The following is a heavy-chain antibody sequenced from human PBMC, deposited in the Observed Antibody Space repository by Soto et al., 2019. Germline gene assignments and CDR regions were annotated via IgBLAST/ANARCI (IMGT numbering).Heavy chain of an antibody. V-gene: IGHV3-30*18. Sequence: HPGGSRRRPCAPAGITFSRYGMHWVRQAPGKGLEWVAVTSYDESNRYYAYSVKGRFTISRDNSKNTLYLQMNSLRIDDTAVYYCAKPTVPGSNDLDYWGQGTLVTVSS. CDR2: TSYDESNR. J-gene: IGHJ4*02. CDR3: AKPTVPGSNDLDY. CDR1: GITFSRYG. D-gene: IGHD6-19*01.